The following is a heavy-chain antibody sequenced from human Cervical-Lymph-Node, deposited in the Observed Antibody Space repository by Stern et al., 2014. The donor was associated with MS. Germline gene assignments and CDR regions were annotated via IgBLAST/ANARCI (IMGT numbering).Heavy chain of an antibody. V-gene: IGHV3-30*04. CDR3: TTLSQGTRGWYKPNIDY. D-gene: IGHD6-19*01. CDR1: GFSFSGYT. Sequence: QVQLVESGGGVVQPGRSLRLSCAASGFSFSGYTMHWVRQAPGTGLEWVASTSSDGSYKYYANSVKGRFTISRDNSKNTLYQQMNSLIAEDTAVYYCTTLSQGTRGWYKPNIDYWGQGTMVTVSS. J-gene: IGHJ4*02. CDR2: TSSDGSYK.